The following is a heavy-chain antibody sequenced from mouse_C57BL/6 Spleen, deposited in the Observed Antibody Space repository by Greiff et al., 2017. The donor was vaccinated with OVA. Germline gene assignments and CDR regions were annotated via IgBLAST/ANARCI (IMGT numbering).Heavy chain of an antibody. CDR2: INPSTGGT. V-gene: IGHV1-42*01. J-gene: IGHJ2*01. CDR3: ARRRDDGYFDY. D-gene: IGHD2-3*01. CDR1: GYSFTGYY. Sequence: VQLQQSGPELVKPGASVKISCKASGYSFTGYYMNWVKQSPEKSLEWIGEINPSTGGTTYNQKFKAKATLTVDKSSSTAYMQLKSLTSEDSAVYYCARRRDDGYFDYWGQGTTLTVSS.